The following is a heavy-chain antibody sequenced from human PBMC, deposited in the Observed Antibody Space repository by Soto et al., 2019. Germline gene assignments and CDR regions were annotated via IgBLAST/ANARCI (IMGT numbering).Heavy chain of an antibody. D-gene: IGHD6-19*01. V-gene: IGHV4-59*08. CDR2: IYYSGST. CDR1: GGSISSYY. J-gene: IGHJ4*02. CDR3: ARRGGGQWLAQKGQYYFDY. Sequence: SETLSLTCTVSGGSISSYYWSWIRQPPGKGLEWIGYIYYSGSTNYNPSLKSRVTISVDTSKNQFSLKLSSVTAADTAVYYCARRGGGQWLAQKGQYYFDYWGQGTLVTVSS.